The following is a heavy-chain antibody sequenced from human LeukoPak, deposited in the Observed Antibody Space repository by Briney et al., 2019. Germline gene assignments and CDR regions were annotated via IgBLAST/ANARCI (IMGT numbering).Heavy chain of an antibody. Sequence: GGSLRLSCEASGLTFSIFEMNWVRLAPGKGLEWVSFISSSGDIKLYADSVKGRFTISRDNSKNTLYLQMNSLRAEDAAVYYCARERPGEDTFDIWGQGTMVTVSS. D-gene: IGHD7-27*01. CDR2: ISSSGDIK. V-gene: IGHV3-48*03. J-gene: IGHJ3*02. CDR1: GLTFSIFE. CDR3: ARERPGEDTFDI.